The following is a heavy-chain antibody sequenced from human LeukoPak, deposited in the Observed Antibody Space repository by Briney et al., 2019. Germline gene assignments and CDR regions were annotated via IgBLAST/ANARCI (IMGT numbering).Heavy chain of an antibody. D-gene: IGHD3-16*01. CDR2: ISWNSGSI. CDR3: AKDLGAYSRPNPGMDV. J-gene: IGHJ6*04. Sequence: PGGSLRLSCAASGFTFDDYAMHWVRQAPGKGLEWVSGISWNSGSIGYADSVKGRFTISRDNAKNSLYLQMNSLRAEDMALYYCAKDLGAYSRPNPGMDVWGKGTTVTVSS. CDR1: GFTFDDYA. V-gene: IGHV3-9*03.